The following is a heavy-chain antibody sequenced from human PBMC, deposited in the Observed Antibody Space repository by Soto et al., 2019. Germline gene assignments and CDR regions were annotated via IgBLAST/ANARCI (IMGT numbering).Heavy chain of an antibody. Sequence: GGSLRLSCAASGFTFSSYAMSWVRQAPGKGLEWVSAISGSGGSTYYADSVKGRFTISRDNSKNTLYLQMNSLRAEDTAVYDCAKCYYYDSRGYYFSQYYFDYWGQGTLVTVSS. V-gene: IGHV3-23*01. D-gene: IGHD3-22*01. CDR2: ISGSGGST. CDR1: GFTFSSYA. J-gene: IGHJ4*02. CDR3: AKCYYYDSRGYYFSQYYFDY.